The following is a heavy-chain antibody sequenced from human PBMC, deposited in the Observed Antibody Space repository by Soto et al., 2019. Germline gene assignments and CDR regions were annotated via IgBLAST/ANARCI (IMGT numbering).Heavy chain of an antibody. CDR3: AKGFWIYWAFDY. CDR2: ISNDGSNK. CDR1: GFSFSTYG. J-gene: IGHJ4*02. D-gene: IGHD3-3*01. Sequence: QVHLVESGGGVVQPGRSLRLSCAASGFSFSTYGMHWVRQAPGKGLEWVAFISNDGSNKYYADSVKGRFTISRDNSKNTLYLQMNSLRAEDTAVYYCAKGFWIYWAFDYWGQGTLVTVSS. V-gene: IGHV3-30*18.